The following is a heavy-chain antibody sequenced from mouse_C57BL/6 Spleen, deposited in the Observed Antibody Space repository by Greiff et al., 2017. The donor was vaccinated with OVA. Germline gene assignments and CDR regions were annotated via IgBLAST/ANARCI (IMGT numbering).Heavy chain of an antibody. V-gene: IGHV3-6*01. Sequence: EVKLVESGPGLVKPSQSLSLTCSVTGYSITSGYYWNWIRQFPGNKLEWMGYISYDGSNNYNPSLKNRISITRDTSKNQFFLKLNSVTTEDTATYYCARRDDYGWFAYWGQGTLVTVSA. J-gene: IGHJ3*01. CDR2: ISYDGSN. CDR1: GYSITSGYY. D-gene: IGHD2-4*01. CDR3: ARRDDYGWFAY.